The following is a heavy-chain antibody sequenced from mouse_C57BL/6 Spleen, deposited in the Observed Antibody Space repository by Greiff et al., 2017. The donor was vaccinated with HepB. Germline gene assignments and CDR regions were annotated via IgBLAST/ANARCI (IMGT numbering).Heavy chain of an antibody. D-gene: IGHD2-1*01. CDR1: GYTFTSYW. J-gene: IGHJ3*01. Sequence: QVQLKESGTELVKPGASVKLSCKASGYTFTSYWMHWVKQRPGQGLEWIGNINPSTGGTNYNEKFKSKATLTVDTSSSTAYMQLSSLTSEASAVYYCARVYGNYGAWFAYWGQGTLVTVSA. CDR2: INPSTGGT. V-gene: IGHV1-53*01. CDR3: ARVYGNYGAWFAY.